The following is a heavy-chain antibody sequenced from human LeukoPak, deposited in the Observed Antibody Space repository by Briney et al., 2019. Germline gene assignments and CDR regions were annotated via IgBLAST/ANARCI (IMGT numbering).Heavy chain of an antibody. CDR2: ISSSSSYI. CDR3: ARELSPPPFIAGGYLAY. J-gene: IGHJ4*02. D-gene: IGHD3-16*01. Sequence: GGSLRLSCAASGFTFSSYSMNWVRQAPGKGLEWVSSISSSSSYIYYADSVKGRFTISRDNAKNSLYLQMNSLRAEDTAVYYCARELSPPPFIAGGYLAYWGQGTLVTVSS. CDR1: GFTFSSYS. V-gene: IGHV3-21*01.